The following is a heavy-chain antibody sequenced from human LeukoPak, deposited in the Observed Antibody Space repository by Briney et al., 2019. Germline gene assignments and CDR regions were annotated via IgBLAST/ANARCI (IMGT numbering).Heavy chain of an antibody. V-gene: IGHV1-18*01. J-gene: IGHJ4*02. Sequence: ASVKVSCKASGYTFTSYGISWVRQAPGQGLEWMGWISAYNGNTNYAQKLQGRVTMTTDTSTSTAYMELRSLRSDDTAVYYCARVYSSSWYAYFDYWGQGTLVTVSS. CDR3: ARVYSSSWYAYFDY. D-gene: IGHD6-13*01. CDR2: ISAYNGNT. CDR1: GYTFTSYG.